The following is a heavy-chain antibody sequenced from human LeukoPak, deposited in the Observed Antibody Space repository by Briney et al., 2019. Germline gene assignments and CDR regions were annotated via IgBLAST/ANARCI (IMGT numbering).Heavy chain of an antibody. CDR1: GFTFSNYW. J-gene: IGHJ4*02. D-gene: IGHD2-2*03. CDR3: ARDSLDNAGDFDY. CDR2: INSDGSST. Sequence: GGSLRLSCAASGFTFSNYWMHWVRQAPGKGLVWVSRINSDGSSTNYADSVKGRSTISRDNAKNTLYLQMNSLRAEDTAVYYCARDSLDNAGDFDYWGQGTLVTVSS. V-gene: IGHV3-74*01.